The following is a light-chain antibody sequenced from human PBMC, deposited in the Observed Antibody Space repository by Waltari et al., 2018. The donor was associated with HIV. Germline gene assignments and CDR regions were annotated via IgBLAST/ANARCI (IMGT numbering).Light chain of an antibody. J-gene: IGKJ2*03. CDR1: QGISTY. CDR3: QQYYSHPPLYS. V-gene: IGKV1-8*01. Sequence: AIRLTQSPSSISPSTGHRVHITCRASQGISTYLAWYQQKPGKAPKLLIYSASTLQSGVPSRFSGTGSGTDFTLTISCLQSEDFATYYCQQYYSHPPLYSFGQGTELGIK. CDR2: SAS.